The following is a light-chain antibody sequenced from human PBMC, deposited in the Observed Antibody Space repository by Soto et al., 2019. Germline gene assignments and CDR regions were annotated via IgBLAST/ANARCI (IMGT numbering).Light chain of an antibody. V-gene: IGLV3-21*02. CDR3: QVWDTYSYYV. Sequence: YELTQPPSVSVAPGQTAKITCGENNIGSKSVHWYQQKPGQAPVLVVYDDSDRPSGIPERISGTNSGNTATLTISRVEAGDEADYFCQVWDTYSYYVFGTGTKLTVL. CDR2: DDS. CDR1: NIGSKS. J-gene: IGLJ1*01.